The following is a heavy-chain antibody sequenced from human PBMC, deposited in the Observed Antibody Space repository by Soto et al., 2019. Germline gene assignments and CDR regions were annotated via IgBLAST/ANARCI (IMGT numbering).Heavy chain of an antibody. CDR3: ARSVFP. J-gene: IGHJ5*02. Sequence: PSGTMSLTSTFSGGTINICGYYWSWIRQHPGKGLEWIGYIYYSGFTYYNPSLKSRVTISVDTSKNQFSLKLSSVTAADTAVYYCARSVFPWGQGTLVTGSS. CDR2: IYYSGFT. V-gene: IGHV4-31*03. CDR1: GGTINICGYY.